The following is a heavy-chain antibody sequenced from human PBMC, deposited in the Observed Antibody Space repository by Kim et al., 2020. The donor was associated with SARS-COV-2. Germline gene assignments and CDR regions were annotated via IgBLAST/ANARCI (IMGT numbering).Heavy chain of an antibody. V-gene: IGHV5-51*01. CDR3: ARHQGVQLWTNAFDI. J-gene: IGHJ3*02. Sequence: GESLKISCKGSEYSFTSYWIGWVRQMPGKGLEWMGIIYPGDSDTRYSPSFQGQVTISADKSISTAYLQWGSLKASDTAMYYCARHQGVQLWTNAFDIWGQGTMVTVSS. D-gene: IGHD5-18*01. CDR2: IYPGDSDT. CDR1: EYSFTSYW.